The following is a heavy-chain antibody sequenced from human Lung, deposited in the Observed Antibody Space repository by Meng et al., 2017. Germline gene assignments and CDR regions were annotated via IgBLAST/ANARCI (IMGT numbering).Heavy chain of an antibody. D-gene: IGHD4-11*01. CDR3: ARGPTTMAHDFDY. J-gene: IGHJ4*02. CDR1: GGFFSDYY. V-gene: IGHV4-34*01. CDR2: INHSGST. Sequence: QVALQQWGGRLFKPSETLSLTCFFSGGFFSDYYWSWIREPAGKGLEWTGEINHSGSTNYNPSLESRATISVDTSQNNLSLKLSSVTAADSAVYYCARGPTTMAHDFDYWGQGTLVTVSS.